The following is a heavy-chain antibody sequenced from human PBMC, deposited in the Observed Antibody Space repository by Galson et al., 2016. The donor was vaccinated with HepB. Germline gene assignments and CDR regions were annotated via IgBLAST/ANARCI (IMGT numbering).Heavy chain of an antibody. Sequence: SVKVSCKVSGGTFSRYAISWVRQAPGQGLEWMGGIVPIFGTPNHAQKFQGRVTITADESTSTAYMELSSLRSEDTAVYYCGFQLRGSHYYYALDVWGQGTTVTVSS. CDR3: GFQLRGSHYYYALDV. CDR2: IVPIFGTP. D-gene: IGHD1-1*01. J-gene: IGHJ6*02. CDR1: GGTFSRYA. V-gene: IGHV1-69*13.